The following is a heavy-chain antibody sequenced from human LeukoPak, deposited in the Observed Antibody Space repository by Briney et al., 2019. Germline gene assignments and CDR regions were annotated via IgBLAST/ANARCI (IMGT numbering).Heavy chain of an antibody. J-gene: IGHJ3*02. CDR1: GGSISSYY. CDR2: IFYSGST. Sequence: TPSETLSLTCAVSGGSISSYYWSWIRQPPGKGLEWIGYIFYSGSTNYNPSLKSRVTISIDASKNHFSLQLSSVTAADSAVYYCARDRGYGSGSYYMGDAFEIWGQGTMVTVSS. D-gene: IGHD3-10*01. V-gene: IGHV4-59*01. CDR3: ARDRGYGSGSYYMGDAFEI.